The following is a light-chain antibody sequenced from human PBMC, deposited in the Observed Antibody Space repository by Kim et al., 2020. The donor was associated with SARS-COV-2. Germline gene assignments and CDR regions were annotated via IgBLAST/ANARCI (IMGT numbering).Light chain of an antibody. CDR3: QQYNSYPWT. Sequence: ASVGDRVTITCRASQRRSSWLAWYQQKPGKAPKLLIYKASSLESGVPSRFSGSGSGTEFTLTISSLQPDDFATYYCQQYNSYPWTFGQGTKVDIK. CDR2: KAS. J-gene: IGKJ1*01. CDR1: QRRSSW. V-gene: IGKV1-5*03.